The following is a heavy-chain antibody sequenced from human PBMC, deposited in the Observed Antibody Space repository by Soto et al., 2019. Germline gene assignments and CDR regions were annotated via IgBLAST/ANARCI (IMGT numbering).Heavy chain of an antibody. CDR3: ARDRTRVEWDLMGHYGMDV. Sequence: QVQLVQSGAEVKKPGSSVKVSCKASGGTFSSYAISWVRQAPGQGLEWMGGIIPIFGTANYAQKFQGRVTITADESTSTAYMELSSLRSEDTAVYYCARDRTRVEWDLMGHYGMDVWGQGTTVTVSS. CDR1: GGTFSSYA. D-gene: IGHD3-3*01. J-gene: IGHJ6*02. V-gene: IGHV1-69*12. CDR2: IIPIFGTA.